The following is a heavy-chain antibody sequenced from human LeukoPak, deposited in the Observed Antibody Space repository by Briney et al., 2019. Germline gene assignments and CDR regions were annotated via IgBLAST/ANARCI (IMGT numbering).Heavy chain of an antibody. CDR1: GGTFSSYA. D-gene: IGHD6-19*01. J-gene: IGHJ6*03. V-gene: IGHV1-69*05. CDR3: ARGLDGTYYMDV. CDR2: IIPIFGTA. Sequence: SVKDSCKASGGTFSSYAISWVRQAPGQGLEWMGGIIPIFGTANYAQKFQGRVTITTDESTSTAYMELSSLRSEDTAVYYCARGLDGTYYMDVWGKGTTVTVSS.